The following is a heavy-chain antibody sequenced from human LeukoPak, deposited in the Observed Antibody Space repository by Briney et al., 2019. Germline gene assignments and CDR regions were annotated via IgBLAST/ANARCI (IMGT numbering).Heavy chain of an antibody. D-gene: IGHD3-22*01. CDR3: ARGSYDSSGYYGY. CDR2: INDSGST. V-gene: IGHV4-34*01. J-gene: IGHJ4*02. CDR1: VGSVSGYY. Sequence: SETLSLTCAVYVGSVSGYYWSWIRQPPGKGLEWIGEINDSGSTNYNPSLRSRVSMSVDTSKNQFSLKLSSVTAADTAVYYCARGSYDSSGYYGYWGQGTLVTVSS.